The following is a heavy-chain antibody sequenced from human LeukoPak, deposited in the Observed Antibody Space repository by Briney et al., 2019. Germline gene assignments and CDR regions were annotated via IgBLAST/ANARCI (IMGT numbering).Heavy chain of an antibody. J-gene: IGHJ4*02. Sequence: LGGSLRLSCAASGFTFSSYDMHWVRQATGKGLEWVSAIGTAGDTYYPGSVKGRFTISRENAKNSLYLQMNSLRAEDTAVYYCARGDSGSSYRLFYFDFWGQGTLVTVSS. V-gene: IGHV3-13*01. D-gene: IGHD1-26*01. CDR2: IGTAGDT. CDR3: ARGDSGSSYRLFYFDF. CDR1: GFTFSSYD.